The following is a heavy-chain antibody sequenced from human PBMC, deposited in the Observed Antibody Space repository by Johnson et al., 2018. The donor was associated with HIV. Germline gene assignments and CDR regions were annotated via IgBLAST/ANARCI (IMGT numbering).Heavy chain of an antibody. CDR3: ARRWELHSNAFDI. Sequence: VQLVESGGGVVQPGRSLRLSCAASGFTFDDYGMSCVRQAPGKGLEWVSGINWNGGSTRYADSVKGRFTISRDNAKNSLYLQMNNLRAEDTALYYCARRWELHSNAFDIWGQGTMVTVSS. J-gene: IGHJ3*02. V-gene: IGHV3-20*04. CDR2: INWNGGST. CDR1: GFTFDDYG. D-gene: IGHD1-26*01.